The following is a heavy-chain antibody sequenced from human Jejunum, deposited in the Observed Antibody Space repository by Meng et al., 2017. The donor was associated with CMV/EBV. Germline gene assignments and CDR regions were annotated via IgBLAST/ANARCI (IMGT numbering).Heavy chain of an antibody. CDR1: GFTFSGYT. V-gene: IGHV3-23*01. Sequence: SGFTFSGYTMTWVRPAPGKGLEWVSRIRGNGGSAAYADSVQDRFTIFRDNSQNTLYLQMNSLRAEDTAVYYCAKGAAFGVTAPDYWGQGKLVTVS. D-gene: IGHD3-3*01. J-gene: IGHJ4*02. CDR3: AKGAAFGVTAPDY. CDR2: IRGNGGSA.